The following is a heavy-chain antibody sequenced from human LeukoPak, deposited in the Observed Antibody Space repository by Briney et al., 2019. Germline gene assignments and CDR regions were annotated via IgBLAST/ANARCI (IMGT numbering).Heavy chain of an antibody. CDR2: TYYRSKWYN. V-gene: IGHV6-1*01. CDR3: ARSHSSGWYGYYNYGMDV. CDR1: GDSVSSNSAA. Sequence: SQTLSLTCAISGDSVSSNSAAWNWIRQSPSRGLEWLGRTYYRSKWYNDYAVSVKSRITINPDTSKNQFSLQLNSVTPEDTAVYYCARSHSSGWYGYYNYGMDVWGQGTTVTVSS. J-gene: IGHJ6*02. D-gene: IGHD6-19*01.